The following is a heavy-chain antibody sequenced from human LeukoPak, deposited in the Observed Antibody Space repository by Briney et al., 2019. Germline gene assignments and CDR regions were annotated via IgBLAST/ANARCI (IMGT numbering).Heavy chain of an antibody. D-gene: IGHD3-3*01. J-gene: IGHJ5*02. Sequence: SETLSLTCIVSGGTISRSRYPWGWLRQPPGRGLEWLGNIHYSGSTYYNPSLKSRVTISVDTSKNQFSLKLSSVTAADTAVHYCARDATLRFLEWVNWFDLWGQGTLVTVSS. CDR2: IHYSGST. V-gene: IGHV4-39*07. CDR3: ARDATLRFLEWVNWFDL. CDR1: GGTISRSRYP.